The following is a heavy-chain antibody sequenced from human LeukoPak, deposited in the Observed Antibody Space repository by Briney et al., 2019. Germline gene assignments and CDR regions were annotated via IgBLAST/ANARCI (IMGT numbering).Heavy chain of an antibody. CDR2: TYYRSKWYN. J-gene: IGHJ4*02. CDR3: ARGGVITIFGVVTTNYFDY. CDR1: GDSVSSNSAA. D-gene: IGHD3-3*01. Sequence: SQTLSLTCAISGDSVSSNSAAWNWIRQSPSRGLEWLGRTYYRSKWYNDYAVSVESRITINPDTSKNQFSLQLNSVTPEDTAVYYCARGGVITIFGVVTTNYFDYWGQGTLVTVSS. V-gene: IGHV6-1*01.